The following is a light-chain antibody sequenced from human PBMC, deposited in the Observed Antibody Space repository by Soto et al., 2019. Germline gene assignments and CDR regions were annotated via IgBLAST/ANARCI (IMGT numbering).Light chain of an antibody. V-gene: IGKV3-11*01. CDR3: QQSSGCPRT. J-gene: IGKJ5*01. CDR2: GAS. Sequence: VFAQFPTILSWSCGGRATLSCRASQSVTSYLTWFQQKPGQAPRLLIYGASNMPTGVPARFSGSGSGTDFTLTISGLEPEDFAIYYCQQSSGCPRTFGQGTRLDIK. CDR1: QSVTSY.